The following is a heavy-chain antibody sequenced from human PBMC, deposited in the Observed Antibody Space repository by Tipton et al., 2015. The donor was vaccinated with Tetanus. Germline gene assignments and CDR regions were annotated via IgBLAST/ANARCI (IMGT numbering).Heavy chain of an antibody. CDR2: IHSGGST. Sequence: TLSLTCTVSGGSVSDYYWSWIRQPAGKRLEWIGRIHSGGSTTYHPSLQSRVFMSVDVSKNQVSLTVTSVTAADTAIYHCARRGDNWFFDLWGRGSLVTVSS. D-gene: IGHD2-21*02. CDR3: ARRGDNWFFDL. V-gene: IGHV4-4*07. CDR1: GGSVSDYY. J-gene: IGHJ2*01.